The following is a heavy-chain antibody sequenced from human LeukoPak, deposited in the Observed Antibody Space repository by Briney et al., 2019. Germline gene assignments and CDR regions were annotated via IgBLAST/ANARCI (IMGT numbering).Heavy chain of an antibody. J-gene: IGHJ4*02. D-gene: IGHD6-19*01. Sequence: GGSLRLSCAASGFTFSSYAMSWVRQAPGQGLEWVSTISGSGGSTHYADSVKGRFTISRDNPKNTLYLQMNSLRAEDTAVYYCAKDQFLAVAGTIEYFDSWGQGTLVTVSS. CDR2: ISGSGGST. V-gene: IGHV3-23*01. CDR1: GFTFSSYA. CDR3: AKDQFLAVAGTIEYFDS.